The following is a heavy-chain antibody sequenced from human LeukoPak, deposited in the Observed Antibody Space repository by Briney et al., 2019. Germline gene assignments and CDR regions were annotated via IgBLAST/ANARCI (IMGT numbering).Heavy chain of an antibody. CDR3: ARGTVCGLGGKCSGSWYYDY. D-gene: IGHD6-13*01. V-gene: IGHV1-8*01. CDR1: GYTFTSND. Sequence: ASVKVSCKASGYTFTSNDINWVRQATGQGLEWMGWMNPNSGNTGYAQKFQGRVAMTRNTSISTAYMELSSLRSEDTAVYYCARGTVCGLGGKCSGSWYYDYWGQGTLVTVSS. J-gene: IGHJ4*02. CDR2: MNPNSGNT.